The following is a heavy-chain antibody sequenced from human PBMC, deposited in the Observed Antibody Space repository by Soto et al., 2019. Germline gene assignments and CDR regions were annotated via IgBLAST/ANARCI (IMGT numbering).Heavy chain of an antibody. CDR1: GYTFTSYY. V-gene: IGHV1-46*03. CDR2: INPSGGST. D-gene: IGHD3-22*01. CDR3: VRGPYYYDSSGYPLPGWVDP. J-gene: IGHJ5*02. Sequence: GASVKVSCKASGYTFTSYYMHWVRQAPGQGLEWMGIINPSGGSTSYAQKFQGRVTLTKDTSTSTVYMELSSLRSEDTAVYYCVRGPYYYDSSGYPLPGWVDPWGQGTLVTVS.